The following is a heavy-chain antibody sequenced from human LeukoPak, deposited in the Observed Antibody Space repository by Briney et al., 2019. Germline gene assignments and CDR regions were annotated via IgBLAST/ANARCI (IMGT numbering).Heavy chain of an antibody. D-gene: IGHD6-13*01. CDR1: GFTFSSYG. CDR3: AKDSSSWTFDY. J-gene: IGHJ4*02. V-gene: IGHV3-30*18. CDR2: ISYDGSNK. Sequence: GGSLRLSCAASGFTFSSYGMSWVRQAPGKGLEWVAVISYDGSNKYYADSVKGRFTISRDNSKNTLYLQMNSLRAEDTAVYYCAKDSSSWTFDYWGQGTLVTVSS.